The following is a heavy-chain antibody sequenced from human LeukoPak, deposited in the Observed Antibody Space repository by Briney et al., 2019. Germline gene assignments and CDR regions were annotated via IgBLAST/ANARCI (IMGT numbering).Heavy chain of an antibody. CDR1: GFTFSSYA. CDR3: AREEGADYYDSSGYYYLY. D-gene: IGHD3-22*01. CDR2: ISGSGGST. J-gene: IGHJ4*02. Sequence: GGSLRLSCAASGFTFSSYAMSWVRQAPGKGLEWVSAISGSGGSTYYADSVKGRFTISRDNSKNTLYLQMNSLRAEDTAVYYCAREEGADYYDSSGYYYLYWGQGTLVTVSS. V-gene: IGHV3-23*01.